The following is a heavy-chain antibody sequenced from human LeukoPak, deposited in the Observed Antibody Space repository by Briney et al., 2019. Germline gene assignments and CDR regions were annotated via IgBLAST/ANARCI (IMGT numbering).Heavy chain of an antibody. Sequence: PSETLSLTCTVSGGSISSSSFYWGWIRQPPGKGLQWIGSVYYSGSTYYNPSLESRVTISVDTSKNQFSLKLSSVTAADTAVFYCARGRYTSSLYEWFDPWGQGILVTVSS. J-gene: IGHJ5*02. D-gene: IGHD3-16*02. V-gene: IGHV4-39*01. CDR2: VYYSGST. CDR3: ARGRYTSSLYEWFDP. CDR1: GGSISSSSFY.